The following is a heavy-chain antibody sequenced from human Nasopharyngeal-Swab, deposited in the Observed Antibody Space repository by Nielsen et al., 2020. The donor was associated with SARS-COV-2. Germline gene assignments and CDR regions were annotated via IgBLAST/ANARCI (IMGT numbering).Heavy chain of an antibody. CDR3: ARHNDYYDSSGLQAIHYYMDV. D-gene: IGHD3-22*01. J-gene: IGHJ6*03. V-gene: IGHV3-21*01. CDR1: GFTFSSYS. Sequence: GESLKISCAASGFTFSSYSMNWVRQAPGKGLEWVSSISSSSSYIYYADSVKGRFTISRDNAKNSLYLQMNSLRAEDTAVYYCARHNDYYDSSGLQAIHYYMDVWGKGTTVTVSS. CDR2: ISSSSSYI.